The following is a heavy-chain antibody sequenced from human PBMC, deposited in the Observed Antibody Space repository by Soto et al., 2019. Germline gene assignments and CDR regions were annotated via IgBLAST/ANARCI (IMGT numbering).Heavy chain of an antibody. D-gene: IGHD6-19*01. Sequence: HPGGSLRLSCAASGFTFSNGWMSWVRQAPGRGLEWVSVIYSGGSTYYADSVKGRFTISRDNSKNTLYLQMNSLRAEDTAVYYCASMAGPFDYWGQGTLVTVSS. CDR2: IYSGGST. CDR3: ASMAGPFDY. J-gene: IGHJ4*02. V-gene: IGHV3-66*01. CDR1: GFTFSNGW.